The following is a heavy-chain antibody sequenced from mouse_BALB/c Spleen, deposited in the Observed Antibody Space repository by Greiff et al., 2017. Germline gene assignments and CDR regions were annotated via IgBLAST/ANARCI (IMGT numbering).Heavy chain of an antibody. J-gene: IGHJ4*01. CDR2: ISSGSSTI. CDR1: GFTFSSFG. V-gene: IGHV5-17*02. CDR3: ARFPYGNNSFYAMDY. D-gene: IGHD2-1*01. Sequence: DVQLVESGGGLVQPGGSRKLSCAASGFTFSSFGMHWVRQAPEKGLEWVAYISSGSSTIYYADTVKGRFTISRDNPKNTLFLQMTSLRSEDTAMYYCARFPYGNNSFYAMDYWGQGTSVTVSS.